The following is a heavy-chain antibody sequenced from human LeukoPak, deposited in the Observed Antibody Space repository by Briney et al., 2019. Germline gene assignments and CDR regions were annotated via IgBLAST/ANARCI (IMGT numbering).Heavy chain of an antibody. Sequence: PSETLSLTCAVYGGSFSGYYWSWIRQPPGKGLEWIGSIYHSGSTYYNPSLKSQVTISVDTSKNQFSLKLSSVTAADTAVYYCARVPVLYYYYYMDVWGKGTTVTVSS. CDR2: IYHSGST. V-gene: IGHV4-34*01. CDR3: ARVPVLYYYYYMDV. CDR1: GGSFSGYY. J-gene: IGHJ6*03.